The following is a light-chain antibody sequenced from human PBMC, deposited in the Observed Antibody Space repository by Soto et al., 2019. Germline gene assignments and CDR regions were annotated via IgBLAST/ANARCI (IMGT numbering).Light chain of an antibody. Sequence: QSVLTQPASVSGSPGQSITISCTGTSTDVGSFNLVSWYQQHPGKAPKLIIYEAFMRPSGVSNRFSGSKSGNTASLTISGLQAEDEADYYCCSSAGVMPLVFGGGTKLTVL. V-gene: IGLV2-23*01. CDR2: EAF. J-gene: IGLJ2*01. CDR3: CSSAGVMPLV. CDR1: STDVGSFNL.